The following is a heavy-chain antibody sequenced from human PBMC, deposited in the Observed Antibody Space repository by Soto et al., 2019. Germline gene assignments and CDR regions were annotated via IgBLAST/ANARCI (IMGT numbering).Heavy chain of an antibody. Sequence: PSETLSLTCTVSGGSISSYYWSWIRQPPGKGLEWIGYIYYSGSTNYNPSLKSRVTISVDTSKNRFSLKLSSVTAADTAVYYCAGSWYSFGWFDPWGQGTLVTVSS. J-gene: IGHJ5*02. V-gene: IGHV4-59*08. CDR3: AGSWYSFGWFDP. D-gene: IGHD6-13*01. CDR1: GGSISSYY. CDR2: IYYSGST.